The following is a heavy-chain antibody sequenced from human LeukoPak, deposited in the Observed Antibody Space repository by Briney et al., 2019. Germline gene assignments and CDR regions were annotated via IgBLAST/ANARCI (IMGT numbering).Heavy chain of an antibody. CDR2: INPNHGGT. J-gene: IGHJ5*02. CDR3: ARSKFYCSSTSCSMGWFDP. CDR1: GYSFTDYY. D-gene: IGHD2-2*01. Sequence: ASVKVSCKASGYSFTDYYINWVRQAPGQGLEWMGWINPNHGGTHYQGRVTMTRDTSITTAYMELSSLRSDDTAVYYCARSKFYCSSTSCSMGWFDPWGQGTLVTVSS. V-gene: IGHV1-2*02.